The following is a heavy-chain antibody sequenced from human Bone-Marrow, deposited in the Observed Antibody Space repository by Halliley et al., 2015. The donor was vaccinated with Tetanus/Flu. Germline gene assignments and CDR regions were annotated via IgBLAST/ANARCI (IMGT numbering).Heavy chain of an antibody. V-gene: IGHV4-59*01. Sequence: TLSLTCSVSNASMNSYYWNWVRQPPGKGLEWIGLVSYSESTDYNPSLRSRVTISLDTSKNQFSLKLTSVTAGDTAVYFCVGGAGWQPYYWGQRTLVPVSS. CDR3: VGGAGWQPYY. J-gene: IGHJ4*02. CDR2: VSYSEST. CDR1: NASMNSYY.